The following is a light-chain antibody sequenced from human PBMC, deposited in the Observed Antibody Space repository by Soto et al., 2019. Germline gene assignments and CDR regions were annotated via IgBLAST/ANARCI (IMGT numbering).Light chain of an antibody. Sequence: QSVLTQPPSASGTPGQRVTISCSGSSSNIGSNTVNWYQQLPGTAPKLLIYSNNQRPSGVPDRFSGSKSGTSASLAISGLQSEDEADYYCAAWDDSLIEAVFGGCTQLTVL. CDR1: SSNIGSNT. J-gene: IGLJ7*01. V-gene: IGLV1-44*01. CDR2: SNN. CDR3: AAWDDSLIEAV.